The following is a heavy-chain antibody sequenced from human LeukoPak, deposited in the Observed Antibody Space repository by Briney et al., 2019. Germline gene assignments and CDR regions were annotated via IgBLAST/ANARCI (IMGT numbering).Heavy chain of an antibody. J-gene: IGHJ4*02. Sequence: GASVKVSCKASGYTFTSYDINWVRQATGQGLEWMGWMNPNSGNTGYAQEFQGRVTMTRNTSISTAYMELSSLRSEDTAAYYCARGLFTRAVAGSNGYWGQGTLVTVSS. CDR1: GYTFTSYD. CDR3: ARGLFTRAVAGSNGY. D-gene: IGHD6-19*01. CDR2: MNPNSGNT. V-gene: IGHV1-8*01.